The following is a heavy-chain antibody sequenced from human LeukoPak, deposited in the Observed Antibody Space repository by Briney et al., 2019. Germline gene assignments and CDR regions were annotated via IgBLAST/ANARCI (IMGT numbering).Heavy chain of an antibody. J-gene: IGHJ4*02. CDR1: GFTFSSYW. CDR3: AKDMGLQYSSSPSFDY. V-gene: IGHV3-7*01. Sequence: GGSLRLSCAASGFTFSSYWMSWVRQAPGKGLEWVANIKQDGSEKYYVDSVKGRFTISRDNAKNSLYLQMNSLRAEDTAVYYCAKDMGLQYSSSPSFDYWGQGTLVTVSS. D-gene: IGHD6-6*01. CDR2: IKQDGSEK.